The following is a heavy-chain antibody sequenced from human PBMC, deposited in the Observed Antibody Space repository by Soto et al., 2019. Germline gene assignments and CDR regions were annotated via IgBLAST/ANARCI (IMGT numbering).Heavy chain of an antibody. J-gene: IGHJ5*02. Sequence: SETLSLTCTVSGGSISSSDYYWAWVRQPPGKGLEWIGSIYYSGATYYNPSLKSRVTISVDTSRDQFSLELRSVTAADTAVYYCARLAIAAAGHKWFDPWGQGILVTVS. CDR1: GGSISSSDYY. D-gene: IGHD6-13*01. CDR2: IYYSGAT. CDR3: ARLAIAAAGHKWFDP. V-gene: IGHV4-39*01.